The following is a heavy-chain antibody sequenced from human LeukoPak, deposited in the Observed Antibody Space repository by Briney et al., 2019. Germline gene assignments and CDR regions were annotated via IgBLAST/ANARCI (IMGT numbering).Heavy chain of an antibody. CDR2: FDPEHGEM. J-gene: IGHJ4*02. CDR1: GDTLTELS. Sequence: ASVKVSCKVSGDTLTELSTHWVRQAPGKGLEWMGGFDPEHGEMIYAQKLQGRVTMTEDRSTDTAYMELSSLRPEDTAVYYCATGGPWDLLKYWGQGTLVTVSS. CDR3: ATGGPWDLLKY. V-gene: IGHV1-24*01. D-gene: IGHD3-9*01.